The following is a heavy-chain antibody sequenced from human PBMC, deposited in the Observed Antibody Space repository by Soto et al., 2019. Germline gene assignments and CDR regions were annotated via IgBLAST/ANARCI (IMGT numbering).Heavy chain of an antibody. CDR1: GYTFTSYD. V-gene: IGHV1-8*01. Sequence: ASVKVSCKASGYTFTSYDINWVRQATGQGLEWMGWMNPNSGNTGYAQKFQGRVTMTRNTSISTAYMELSSLRSEDTAVYYCARVSLYCSSTSCYSAFDIWGQGTMVTVSS. J-gene: IGHJ3*02. D-gene: IGHD2-2*01. CDR2: MNPNSGNT. CDR3: ARVSLYCSSTSCYSAFDI.